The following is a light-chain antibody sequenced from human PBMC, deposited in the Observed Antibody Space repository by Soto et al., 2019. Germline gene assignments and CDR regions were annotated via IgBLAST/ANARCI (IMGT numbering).Light chain of an antibody. V-gene: IGKV3-20*01. CDR1: QVIGSRY. Sequence: EMVMTQSPGPLSLSPGERATISCRASQVIGSRYLAWYHQKSGQAPRLLIYGASSRATGIPDRFSGSGSGTDFTLTISRLEPEDFGVYYCQQFGSSIPHTFGQGTKLEIK. CDR3: QQFGSSIPHT. J-gene: IGKJ2*01. CDR2: GAS.